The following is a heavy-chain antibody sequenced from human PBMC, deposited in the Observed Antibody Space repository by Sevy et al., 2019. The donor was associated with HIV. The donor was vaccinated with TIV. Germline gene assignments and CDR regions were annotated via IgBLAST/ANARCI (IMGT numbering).Heavy chain of an antibody. Sequence: GGSLRLSCAASGFTFSNAWMSWVRQAPGKGLEWVGRIKSKTECATGVFAAPVKGRLLISRDDSRNTVYLQMDSLKTEDTAVYYCTAGVGASDFDYWGQGTLVTVSS. D-gene: IGHD1-26*01. CDR2: IKSKTECATG. CDR1: GFTFSNAW. J-gene: IGHJ4*02. V-gene: IGHV3-15*01. CDR3: TAGVGASDFDY.